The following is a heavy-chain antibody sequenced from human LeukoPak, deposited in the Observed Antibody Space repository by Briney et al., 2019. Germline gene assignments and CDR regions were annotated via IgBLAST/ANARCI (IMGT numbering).Heavy chain of an antibody. CDR3: ARDDGYSYRKGVDRFDY. CDR1: GYTFTSYY. Sequence: ASVKVSCKASGYTFTSYYMHWVRQAPGQGLEWMGLISGYDGNTNYAQKLQGRVAMTRDTSTNTAYMDLRSLRSDDTAVYYCARDDGYSYRKGVDRFDYWGQGTLVTVSS. V-gene: IGHV1-18*04. D-gene: IGHD5-18*01. J-gene: IGHJ4*02. CDR2: ISGYDGNT.